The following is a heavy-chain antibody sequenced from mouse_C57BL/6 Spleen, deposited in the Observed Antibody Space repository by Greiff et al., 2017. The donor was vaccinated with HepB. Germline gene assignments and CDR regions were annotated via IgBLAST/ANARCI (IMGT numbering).Heavy chain of an antibody. CDR2: IDPSDSYT. Sequence: VQLQQPGAELVRPGTSVKLSCKASGYTFTSYWMHWVKQRPGQGLEWIGVIDPSDSYTNYNQKFKGKATLTVDTSSSTAYMQRSSLTSEDSAVYYCARGYDYDVDYWGQGTTLTVSS. D-gene: IGHD2-4*01. J-gene: IGHJ2*01. CDR1: GYTFTSYW. CDR3: ARGYDYDVDY. V-gene: IGHV1-59*01.